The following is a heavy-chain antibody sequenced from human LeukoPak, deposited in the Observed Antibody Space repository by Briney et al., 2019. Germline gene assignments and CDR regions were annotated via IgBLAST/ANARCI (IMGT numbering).Heavy chain of an antibody. CDR2: SSGSGGST. CDR1: GFTFSSYA. CDR3: AKDVRTNIVVVPAAIEPYYYGMDV. D-gene: IGHD2-2*01. Sequence: GGSLRLSCAASGFTFSSYAMSLVRQAPGKGLEWVSASSGSGGSTYYADSVKGRFTISRDNSKNTLYLQMNSLRAEDTAVYYCAKDVRTNIVVVPAAIEPYYYGMDVWGQGTTVTVSS. J-gene: IGHJ6*02. V-gene: IGHV3-23*01.